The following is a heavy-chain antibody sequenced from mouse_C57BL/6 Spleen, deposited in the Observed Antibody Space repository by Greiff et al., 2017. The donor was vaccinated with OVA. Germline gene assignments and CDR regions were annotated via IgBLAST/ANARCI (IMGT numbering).Heavy chain of an antibody. Sequence: VQLQQSGPELVKPGASVKISCKASGYSFTSYYIHWVKQRPGQGLEWIGWVYPGSGNTKYNEKFKGKATLTADTSSSTAYMQLSSLTSEDSEVYYCASGLLRNYWGQGTTLTVSS. D-gene: IGHD2-3*01. CDR2: VYPGSGNT. CDR1: GYSFTSYY. CDR3: ASGLLRNY. V-gene: IGHV1-66*01. J-gene: IGHJ2*01.